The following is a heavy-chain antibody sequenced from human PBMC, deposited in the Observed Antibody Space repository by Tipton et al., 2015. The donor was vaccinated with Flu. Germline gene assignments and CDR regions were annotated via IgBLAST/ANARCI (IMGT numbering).Heavy chain of an antibody. Sequence: QLVQSGAELKKPGESLTISCKDSGDSFTYHWIGWVRQMPGKGLEWMGIIFAGDSDVRYSPSFQGQVTISVDRSISTAFLHWSSLKASDSGIYYCARQDSLAWSSWGQGTLVTVSS. D-gene: IGHD2-15*01. J-gene: IGHJ5*02. CDR1: GDSFTYHW. V-gene: IGHV5-51*01. CDR3: ARQDSLAWSS. CDR2: IFAGDSDV.